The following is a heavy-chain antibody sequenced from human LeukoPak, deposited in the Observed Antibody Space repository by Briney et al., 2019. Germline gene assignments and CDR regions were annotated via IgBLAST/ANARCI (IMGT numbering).Heavy chain of an antibody. CDR3: ARGGYVWGSYRHFDY. Sequence: PSETLSLTCAVYGASFSVYSWSWIRPPPKKGREWVGRINHSGSTNYNPSHKSRVTISVDTSKNQFSLKLSSVTAADTDGYYCARGGYVWGSYRHFDYWGQGTLVTVSS. D-gene: IGHD3-16*02. CDR2: INHSGST. V-gene: IGHV4-34*01. J-gene: IGHJ4*02. CDR1: GASFSVYS.